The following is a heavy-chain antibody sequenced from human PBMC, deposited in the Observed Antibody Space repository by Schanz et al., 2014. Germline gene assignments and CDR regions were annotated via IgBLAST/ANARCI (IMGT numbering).Heavy chain of an antibody. Sequence: QVQLVESGGGVVQPGTSLRLSCAASGFTFRGHAMHWVRQAPGQGLEKVAVTSTDGTKTYYAASVRGRFTIARDNSKKTVYLQMSSLRVEDTAIYYCAKDGFGGAPDVWGQGTMVTVSS. J-gene: IGHJ6*02. CDR3: AKDGFGGAPDV. V-gene: IGHV3-30*04. D-gene: IGHD1-26*01. CDR2: TSTDGTKT. CDR1: GFTFRGHA.